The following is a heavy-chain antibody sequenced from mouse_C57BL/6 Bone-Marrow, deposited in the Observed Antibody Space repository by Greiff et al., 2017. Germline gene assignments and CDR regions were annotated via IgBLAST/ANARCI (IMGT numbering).Heavy chain of an antibody. CDR3: AREGTTVDCYFDV. Sequence: QVQLQQPGAELVMPGASVKLSCKASGYTFTSYWMHWVKQRPGQGLEWIGEIDPSDSYTNYNQKFTGKSTLTVDKSSSTAYMQLSSLTSEDSAVYYCAREGTTVDCYFDVWGTGTTVTVSS. CDR1: GYTFTSYW. J-gene: IGHJ1*03. D-gene: IGHD1-1*01. V-gene: IGHV1-69*01. CDR2: IDPSDSYT.